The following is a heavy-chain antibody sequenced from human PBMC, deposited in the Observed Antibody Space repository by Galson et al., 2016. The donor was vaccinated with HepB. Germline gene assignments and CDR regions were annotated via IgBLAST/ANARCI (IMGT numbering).Heavy chain of an antibody. Sequence: SETLSLTCTVSGASVRSRSFYWGWIRQPPGKGLEWIGSVYYDGRTSYNPSLQNRVTLSIDTSKNQFSLRLSSVTAADTAFYSCTRHSLRAAGSISWGQGTPVPVSS. CDR2: VYYDGRT. D-gene: IGHD6-13*01. V-gene: IGHV4-39*01. CDR1: GASVRSRSFY. CDR3: TRHSLRAAGSIS. J-gene: IGHJ5*02.